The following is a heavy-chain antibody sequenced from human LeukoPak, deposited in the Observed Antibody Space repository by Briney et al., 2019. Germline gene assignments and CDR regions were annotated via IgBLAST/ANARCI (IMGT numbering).Heavy chain of an antibody. CDR1: GFTFTTYA. Sequence: GGSLRLSCSASGFTFTTYAMHWVRQAPGKGLEYVSGISANGATTYYADSVQGRFTTSRDNSKNTLYLQMSSLGAEDTALYYCVKDRLYYYGSGTYFDYLGQGTLVTVSS. V-gene: IGHV3-64D*06. CDR2: ISANGATT. CDR3: VKDRLYYYGSGTYFDY. D-gene: IGHD3-10*01. J-gene: IGHJ4*02.